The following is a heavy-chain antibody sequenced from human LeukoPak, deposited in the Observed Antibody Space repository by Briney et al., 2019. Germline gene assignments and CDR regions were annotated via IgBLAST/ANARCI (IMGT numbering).Heavy chain of an antibody. CDR2: ISAYNGNT. V-gene: IGHV1-18*01. CDR1: GYTFTSCG. J-gene: IGHJ4*02. Sequence: ASVKLSCKASGYTFTSCGISWVRHSPGQGLERMGWISAYNGNTNYAQKLQGRVTMTTDTSTSTASMELRSLSSDDTAVYYCARAGRGYFDYWGQGTMVTVSS. CDR3: ARAGRGYFDY.